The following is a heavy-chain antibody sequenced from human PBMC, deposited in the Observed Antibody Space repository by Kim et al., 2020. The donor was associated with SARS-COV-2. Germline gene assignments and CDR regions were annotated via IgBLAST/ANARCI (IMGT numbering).Heavy chain of an antibody. CDR2: IYYSGST. J-gene: IGHJ5*02. CDR1: GGSISSYY. V-gene: IGHV4-59*13. Sequence: SETLSLTCTVSGGSISSYYWSWIRQPPGKGLEWIGYIYYSGSTNYNPSLKSRVTISVDTSKNQFSLKLSSVTAADTAVYYCARDTQPHFLGNINWFDPWGQGTLVTVSS. CDR3: ARDTQPHFLGNINWFDP. D-gene: IGHD3-3*02.